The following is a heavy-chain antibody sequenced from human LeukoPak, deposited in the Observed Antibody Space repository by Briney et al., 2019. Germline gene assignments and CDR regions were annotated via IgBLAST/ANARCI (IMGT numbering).Heavy chain of an antibody. CDR2: IWFDGGKI. Sequence: GGSLRLSCAASGFTLSHYGMHWVRQAPGMGLEWVAVIWFDGGKIHYPDSVKGRFTISRDNSKNTLFLQMDNLRADDTAVYYCVRGSGGDGYSYWGDYWGQGTLVTVSP. J-gene: IGHJ4*02. D-gene: IGHD5-24*01. CDR3: VRGSGGDGYSYWGDY. V-gene: IGHV3-33*01. CDR1: GFTLSHYG.